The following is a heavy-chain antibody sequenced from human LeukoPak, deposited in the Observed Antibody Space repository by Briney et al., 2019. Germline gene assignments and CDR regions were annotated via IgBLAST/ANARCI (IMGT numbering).Heavy chain of an antibody. V-gene: IGHV3-30*09. CDR1: GFTFSSNA. J-gene: IGHJ5*02. D-gene: IGHD3-10*01. Sequence: GGSLRLSCAASGFTFSSNAMHWVRQAPGKGLEWVADMSYDGKNKNYADSVKGRFAISRDNSKNTLYLQMNSLRVEDTAIYYCVTDITIVRGGPWGQGTLVTVSA. CDR3: VTDITIVRGGP. CDR2: MSYDGKNK.